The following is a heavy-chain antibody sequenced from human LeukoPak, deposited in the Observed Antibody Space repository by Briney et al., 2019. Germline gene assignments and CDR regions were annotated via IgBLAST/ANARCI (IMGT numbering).Heavy chain of an antibody. Sequence: PGGSLRRSCAASGFTFSDYEMNWVRHAPRKGLEWGSYISSTGSTIYYADSVKGRFTISRDNAKNSLYLQMNSLRAEDTAVYYCASLHRGIAVAGTTVWGQGTLVTVSS. CDR1: GFTFSDYE. V-gene: IGHV3-48*03. D-gene: IGHD6-19*01. CDR2: ISSTGSTI. CDR3: ASLHRGIAVAGTTV. J-gene: IGHJ4*02.